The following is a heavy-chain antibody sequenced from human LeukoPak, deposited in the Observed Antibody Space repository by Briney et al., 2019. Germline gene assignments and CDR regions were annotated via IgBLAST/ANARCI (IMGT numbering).Heavy chain of an antibody. V-gene: IGHV3-66*01. D-gene: IGHD5-18*01. CDR1: GFTVSSNY. J-gene: IGHJ4*02. CDR3: ARDPRTTAMVTYFDY. Sequence: GGSLRLSCAASGFTVSSNYMSWVRQAPGKGLEWVSVIYSGGSTYYADSVKGRFTISRDNSKNTLYLQMNSLRAEDTAVYYCARDPRTTAMVTYFDYWGQGTLVTVSS. CDR2: IYSGGST.